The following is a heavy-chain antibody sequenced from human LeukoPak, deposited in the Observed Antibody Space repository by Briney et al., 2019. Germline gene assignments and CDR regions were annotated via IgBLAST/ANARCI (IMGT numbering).Heavy chain of an antibody. J-gene: IGHJ3*02. CDR2: IYYSGST. CDR3: ARDLPEYYYDSSGYQIDAFNI. V-gene: IGHV4-31*03. Sequence: SQTLSLTCTVSGGSISSGGYYWSWIRQHPGKGLEWIGYIYYSGSTYYNPSLKSRVTTSVDTSKNQFSLKLSSVTAADTAVYYCARDLPEYYYDSSGYQIDAFNIWGQGTMVTVSS. CDR1: GGSISSGGYY. D-gene: IGHD3-22*01.